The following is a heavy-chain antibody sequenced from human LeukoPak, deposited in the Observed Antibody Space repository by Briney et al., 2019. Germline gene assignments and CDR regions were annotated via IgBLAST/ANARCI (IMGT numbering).Heavy chain of an antibody. V-gene: IGHV3-21*01. CDR2: ISSSSSYI. Sequence: PGGSLGLSCAASGFTFSSYSMNWVRQAPGKGLEWVSSISSSSSYIYYADSVKGRFTISRDNAKNSLYLQMNSLRAEDTAVYYCAREYDILTGYDYWGQGTLVTVSS. CDR1: GFTFSSYS. J-gene: IGHJ4*02. CDR3: AREYDILTGYDY. D-gene: IGHD3-9*01.